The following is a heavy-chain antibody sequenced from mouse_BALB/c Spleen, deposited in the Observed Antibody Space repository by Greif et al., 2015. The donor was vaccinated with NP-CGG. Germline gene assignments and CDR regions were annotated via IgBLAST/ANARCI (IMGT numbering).Heavy chain of an antibody. D-gene: IGHD4-1*01. V-gene: IGHV5-6-5*01. CDR1: GFTFSSYA. J-gene: IGHJ3*01. Sequence: EVKVVESGGGLVKPGGSLKLSCAASGFTFSSYAMSWVRQTPEKRLEWVASISSGGSTYYPDSVKGRFTISRDNARNILYLQMSSLRSEDTAMYYCARGGGLGQGFAYWGQGTLVTVSA. CDR3: ARGGGLGQGFAY. CDR2: ISSGGST.